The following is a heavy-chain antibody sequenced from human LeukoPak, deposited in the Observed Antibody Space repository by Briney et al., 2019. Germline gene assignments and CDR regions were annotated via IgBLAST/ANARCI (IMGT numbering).Heavy chain of an antibody. CDR1: GFAFNTYA. CDR3: ATIFGG. D-gene: IGHD3-3*02. Sequence: GGSLRLSCAASGFAFNTYAMHWVRQAPGKGLEWVAVVSHDGSNKYYTESVKGRFTVSRDNSKDTLFLQMNSLRPEDTAVDDCATIFGGWGQGTLLTVSS. V-gene: IGHV3-30-3*01. CDR2: VSHDGSNK. J-gene: IGHJ4*02.